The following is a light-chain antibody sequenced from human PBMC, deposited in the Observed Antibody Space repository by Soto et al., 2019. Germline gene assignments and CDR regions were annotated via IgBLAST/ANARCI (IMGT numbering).Light chain of an antibody. CDR1: RSVSSN. CDR2: GAS. CDR3: QQYGRSPWT. Sequence: EIVLTQSPATLSVSPGERATLSCRASRSVSSNLAWYQQKPGQAPRLLIYGASSRATGIPDRFSGSGSGTDFTLSISRLQPEDFAVYYCQQYGRSPWTFGQGTKVDI. J-gene: IGKJ1*01. V-gene: IGKV3-20*01.